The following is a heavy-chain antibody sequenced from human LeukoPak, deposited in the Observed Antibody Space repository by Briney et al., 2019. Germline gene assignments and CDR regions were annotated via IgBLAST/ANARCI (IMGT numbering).Heavy chain of an antibody. Sequence: ASVKVSCKASGYTFTSYDINWGRQATGQGREGMGWMNPNSGNTGYAQKFQRRGTMTRNTSIRTGYMELRSLRSEDTAVYYCARESVYGSGSYGYWGEGPLVTVSS. CDR2: MNPNSGNT. V-gene: IGHV1-8*01. J-gene: IGHJ4*02. CDR1: GYTFTSYD. D-gene: IGHD3-10*01. CDR3: ARESVYGSGSYGY.